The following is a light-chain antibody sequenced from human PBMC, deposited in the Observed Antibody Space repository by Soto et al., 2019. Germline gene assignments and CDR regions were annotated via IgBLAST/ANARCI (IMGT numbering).Light chain of an antibody. CDR3: QSSDTSLSGSEV. V-gene: IGLV1-40*01. J-gene: IGLJ2*01. CDR1: SSNIGAGYD. CDR2: GTS. Sequence: QSVLTQPPSVSGAPGQRVPISCTGSSSNIGAGYDVHWYQQLPGTAPKLLIFGTSNRPSGVPDRFSGSKSGTSASLAITGLQAEDEADYYCQSSDTSLSGSEVFGGGTKLTVL.